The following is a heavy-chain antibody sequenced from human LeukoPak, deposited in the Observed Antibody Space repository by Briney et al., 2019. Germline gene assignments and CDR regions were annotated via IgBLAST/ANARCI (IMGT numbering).Heavy chain of an antibody. D-gene: IGHD3-3*01. J-gene: IGHJ6*03. CDR2: MNPNRGDT. Sequence: GASVKVSCKASGYTFTGYYMHWVRQATGQGPEWMGWMNPNRGDTGYAQKFQGRVTITRNTSISTAYMELSSLRSEDTAVYYCARGLWGDFWSGDYYYYYMDVWGEGTTVTVSS. CDR3: ARGLWGDFWSGDYYYYYMDV. V-gene: IGHV1-8*03. CDR1: GYTFTGYY.